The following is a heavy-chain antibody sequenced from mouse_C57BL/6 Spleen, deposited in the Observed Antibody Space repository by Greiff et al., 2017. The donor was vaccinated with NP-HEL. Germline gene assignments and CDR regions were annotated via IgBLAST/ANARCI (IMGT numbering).Heavy chain of an antibody. Sequence: EVKLMESGGGLVQPGGSLKLSCAASGFTFSDYYMYWVRQTPEKRLEWVAYISNGGGSTYYPDTVKGRFTISRDNAKNTLYLQMSRLKSEDTAMYYCARGRDWFDYWGQGTTLTVSS. V-gene: IGHV5-12*01. CDR3: ARGRDWFDY. CDR1: GFTFSDYY. D-gene: IGHD3-3*01. CDR2: ISNGGGST. J-gene: IGHJ2*01.